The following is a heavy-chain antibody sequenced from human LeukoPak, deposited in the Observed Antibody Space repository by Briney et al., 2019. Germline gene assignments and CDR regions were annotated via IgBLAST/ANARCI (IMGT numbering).Heavy chain of an antibody. J-gene: IGHJ4*02. CDR2: INHSGGT. V-gene: IGHV4-34*01. D-gene: IGHD3-10*01. CDR3: ARYVVYGSGKYYFDY. CDR1: GGSFSGYY. Sequence: SETLSLTCAVYGGSFSGYYWSWIRQPPGKGLEWIGEINHSGGTNYNPSLKSRVTISVGTSENQFSLKLSSVTAADTAVYYCARYVVYGSGKYYFDYWGQGTLVTVSS.